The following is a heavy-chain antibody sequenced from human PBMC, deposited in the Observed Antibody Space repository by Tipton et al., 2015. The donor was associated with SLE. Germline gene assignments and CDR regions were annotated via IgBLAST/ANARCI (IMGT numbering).Heavy chain of an antibody. Sequence: TLSLTCTVSGGSISGYYWSWVRQPAGKGLEWIGRIYTGGYTKYNPSLESRVSLSVDASKDQFSLRLSSVTAADTAVYYCVVCSPSGCAYFDYWGQGRLVTVSS. V-gene: IGHV4-4*07. J-gene: IGHJ4*02. D-gene: IGHD2-15*01. CDR1: GGSISGYY. CDR3: VVCSPSGCAYFDY. CDR2: IYTGGYT.